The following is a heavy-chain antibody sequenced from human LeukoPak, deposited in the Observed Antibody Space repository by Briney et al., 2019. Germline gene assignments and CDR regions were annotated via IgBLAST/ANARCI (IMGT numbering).Heavy chain of an antibody. CDR3: AKDRGYYDSSGYDY. D-gene: IGHD3-22*01. J-gene: IGHJ4*02. CDR1: GFTFGDYS. CDR2: IRSKTYDGTT. Sequence: PGGSLRLSCTASGFTFGDYSMNWVRQAPGKGLEWVGFIRSKTYDGTTEYAASVKGRFTISRDDSKSIAYLQMNSLKTEDTVVYYCAKDRGYYDSSGYDYWGQGTLVTVSS. V-gene: IGHV3-49*04.